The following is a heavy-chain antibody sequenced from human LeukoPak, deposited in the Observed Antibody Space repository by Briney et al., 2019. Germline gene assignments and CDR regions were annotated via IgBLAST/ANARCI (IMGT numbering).Heavy chain of an antibody. Sequence: ASVKVSCKASGYTFTAYYMHWVRQAPGQGLEWMGRINPNSGDTIYAQNFQGRVTVTRDTSVSTAYMELSRLKSDDTAVYYCACWGGGNQGHWGQGTLVTVSS. CDR2: INPNSGDT. J-gene: IGHJ4*02. CDR1: GYTFTAYY. V-gene: IGHV1-2*06. D-gene: IGHD4-23*01. CDR3: ACWGGGNQGH.